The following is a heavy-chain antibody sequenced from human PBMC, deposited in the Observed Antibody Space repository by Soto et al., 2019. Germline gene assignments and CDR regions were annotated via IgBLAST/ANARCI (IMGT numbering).Heavy chain of an antibody. Sequence: WGALLVSCAPYGFTFSIYAMSWVRQAPGKGLEWVSAISGSGGSTYYADSVNGRFTISRDNSKNTLYLQMNSLRAEDTAVYYCEDRKFGGYWGQGTLVTVSS. D-gene: IGHD3-10*01. CDR1: GFTFSIYA. CDR2: ISGSGGST. CDR3: EDRKFGGY. V-gene: IGHV3-23*01. J-gene: IGHJ4*02.